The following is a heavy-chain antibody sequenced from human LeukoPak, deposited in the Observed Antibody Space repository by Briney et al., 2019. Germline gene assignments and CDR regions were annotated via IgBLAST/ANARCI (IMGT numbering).Heavy chain of an antibody. CDR3: ARVLLYDSGDY. Sequence: ASVNVSFKASGYTFTSHGISWVRQAPGQGLEWMGWISAYTGNTNYAQKLQGRVTMTTDTSTNTAYMELRSLRSDDTAVYYCARVLLYDSGDYWGQGPVVTVSS. J-gene: IGHJ4*02. CDR1: GYTFTSHG. D-gene: IGHD3-3*01. V-gene: IGHV1-18*01. CDR2: ISAYTGNT.